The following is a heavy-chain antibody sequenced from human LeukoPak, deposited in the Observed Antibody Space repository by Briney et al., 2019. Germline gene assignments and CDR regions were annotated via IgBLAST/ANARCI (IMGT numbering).Heavy chain of an antibody. D-gene: IGHD6-13*01. CDR2: IIPIFGTA. V-gene: IGHV1-69*01. CDR1: GGTFSSYA. Sequence: ASVSVSCKASGGTFSSYAISWVRQAPGQGLEWMGGIIPIFGTANYAQKFQGRVTITADESTSTAYMELSSLRSEDTAVHYCARDGGRSKWGQQLENADYWGQGTLVTVSS. J-gene: IGHJ4*02. CDR3: ARDGGRSKWGQQLENADY.